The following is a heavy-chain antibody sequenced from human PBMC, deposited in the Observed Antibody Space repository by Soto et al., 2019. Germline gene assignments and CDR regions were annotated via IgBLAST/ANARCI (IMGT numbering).Heavy chain of an antibody. CDR1: GGTFRTNA. CDR2: IIPIFPTP. D-gene: IGHD3-3*02. CDR3: ARDKDRQQLGGNYYYIMDV. Sequence: QVQLVQSGAEVKKPGSSVKISCKASGGTFRTNAFSWVRQAPGQGLEWMGGIIPIFPTPDYAQKFQVRVTITADESTTTTYMELSSPRSEDSATYYCARDKDRQQLGGNYYYIMDVWGQGTTVTVSS. J-gene: IGHJ6*02. V-gene: IGHV1-69*12.